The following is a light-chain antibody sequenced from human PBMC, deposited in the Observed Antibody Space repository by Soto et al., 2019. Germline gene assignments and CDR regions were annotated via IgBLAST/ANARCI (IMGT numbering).Light chain of an antibody. J-gene: IGLJ1*01. CDR3: ASSTSDSPYV. CDR2: KVT. CDR1: SSDVGGNKY. V-gene: IGLV2-14*01. Sequence: QSALTQPASVSGSPGQSITISCTGTSSDVGGNKYVSWYQQYPGKVPKLLINKVTNRPSGVSYRFSGPKSGNTASLTISALLAEDEADYFCASSTSDSPYVFGTGTKVTVL.